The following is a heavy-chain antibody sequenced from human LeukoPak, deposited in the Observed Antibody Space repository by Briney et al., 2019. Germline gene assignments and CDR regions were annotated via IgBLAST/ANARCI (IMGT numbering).Heavy chain of an antibody. CDR2: VSGSGGAT. CDR3: AKANCTNGVCYPDY. J-gene: IGHJ4*02. CDR1: GLTFSSFA. Sequence: GGSLRLSCAASGLTFSSFAMRWVRQAPGKGLEWVSSVSGSGGATYYADSVKGRFTISRDNSKNTLFLQMNSLRAEDTAVYYCAKANCTNGVCYPDYWGQGTLVTVSS. D-gene: IGHD2-8*01. V-gene: IGHV3-23*01.